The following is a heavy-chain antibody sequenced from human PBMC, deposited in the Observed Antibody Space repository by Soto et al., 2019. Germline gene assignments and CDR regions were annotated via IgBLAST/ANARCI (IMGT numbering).Heavy chain of an antibody. CDR3: ARDRTFFGSDSRLGGPVSPYYFDH. D-gene: IGHD3-3*02. J-gene: IGHJ4*02. Sequence: EVQLVESGGTLGQPGGSLRLSCAASGFTFSSYTMNWVRQAPGKGLEWISYISSSSRTINYADSVRGRFTVSRDNDKDTLFLQMTSLRHEDPGLYFCARDRTFFGSDSRLGGPVSPYYFDHFGQGTLVTVSS. CDR2: ISSSSRTI. V-gene: IGHV3-48*02. CDR1: GFTFSSYT.